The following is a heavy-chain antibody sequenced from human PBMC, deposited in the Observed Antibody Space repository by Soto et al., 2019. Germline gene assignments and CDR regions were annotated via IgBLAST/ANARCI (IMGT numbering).Heavy chain of an antibody. Sequence: QVQLVESGGGVVQPGRSLRLSCAASGFTFSSYGMHWVRQALGKGLEWVAIRWYDGSNKYYAESVKGRFTISRDKSKNTLYLQMNSLRAEDTAVYYCARAGYLSTDYNWFDPWGQGTLVTVSS. D-gene: IGHD5-18*01. V-gene: IGHV3-33*01. J-gene: IGHJ5*02. CDR1: GFTFSSYG. CDR3: ARAGYLSTDYNWFDP. CDR2: RWYDGSNK.